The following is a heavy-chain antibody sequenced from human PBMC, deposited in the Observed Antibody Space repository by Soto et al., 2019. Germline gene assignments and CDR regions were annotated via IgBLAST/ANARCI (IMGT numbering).Heavy chain of an antibody. V-gene: IGHV3-23*01. Sequence: EVQLLESGGGLVQPGGSLRLSCAASGFTFSSYAMSWVRQAPGKGLEWVSAISGSGGSTYYADSVKGRFTISRDNSKNTLYLQMNSLRAEDTAVYYCARESSGSYYVVDYYYGMDVWGQGTTVTVSS. CDR3: ARESSGSYYVVDYYYGMDV. J-gene: IGHJ6*02. CDR2: ISGSGGST. CDR1: GFTFSSYA. D-gene: IGHD1-26*01.